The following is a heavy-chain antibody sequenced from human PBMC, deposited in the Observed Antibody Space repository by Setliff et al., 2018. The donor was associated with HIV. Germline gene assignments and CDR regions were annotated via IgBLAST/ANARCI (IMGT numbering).Heavy chain of an antibody. D-gene: IGHD2-15*01. CDR1: GGSFSGYY. V-gene: IGHV4-34*01. Sequence: PSETLSLTCAVYGGSFSGYYWSWIRQPPGKGPEWIGEINHSGSTNYNPSLKSRVTISVDTSKNQFSLKLSSVTAADTAVYYCARGPLLLYYWGQGTLVTVSS. CDR2: INHSGST. J-gene: IGHJ4*02. CDR3: ARGPLLLYY.